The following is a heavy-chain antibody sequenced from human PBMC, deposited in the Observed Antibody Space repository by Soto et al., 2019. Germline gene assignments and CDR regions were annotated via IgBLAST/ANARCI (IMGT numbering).Heavy chain of an antibody. CDR1: GGSICTYY. D-gene: IGHD3-9*01. J-gene: IGHJ4*02. CDR2: IYYRGNT. V-gene: IGHV4-59*08. CDR3: ARHPGYYDILTGYTTYYFDA. Sequence: SETPSLTCTVSGGSICTYYWSWIRQPPGKGLEWIGYIYYRGNTDYNPSLKSRVTISLDTPKNQFSLKLSSVTAADTAVYYCARHPGYYDILTGYTTYYFDAWGQGILVTVSS.